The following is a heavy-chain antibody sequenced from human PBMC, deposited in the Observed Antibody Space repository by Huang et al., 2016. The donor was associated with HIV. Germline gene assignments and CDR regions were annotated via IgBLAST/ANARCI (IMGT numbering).Heavy chain of an antibody. CDR1: GYTFTGYF. J-gene: IGHJ4*02. V-gene: IGHV1-2*02. Sequence: QVQLVQSGAEVKKPGASVKVSCRTSGYTFTGYFVHWVRQAPGQGLQGMGENNPLRGVTNDAQKFQGRVTMNRDTSIRTVYMELNRLRSDDTALYYCARTPYSGSHPDYWGQGTLVTVSS. CDR2: NNPLRGVT. D-gene: IGHD2-15*01. CDR3: ARTPYSGSHPDY.